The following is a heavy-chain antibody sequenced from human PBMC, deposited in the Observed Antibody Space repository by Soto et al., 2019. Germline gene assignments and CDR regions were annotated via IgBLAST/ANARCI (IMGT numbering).Heavy chain of an antibody. Sequence: QVQLQESGPGLVQPSETLSLTCTVSGGSISGYYWIWIRQPPRQGLEWIGYFYDSGNTNYNPSLKSRVTISVDTSKNQFSLKLSSVTAADTAMHSCAKYDFLDGGHDACDIWGQGTIVTVFS. V-gene: IGHV4-59*08. J-gene: IGHJ3*02. CDR3: AKYDFLDGGHDACDI. CDR2: FYDSGNT. CDR1: GGSISGYY. D-gene: IGHD3-3*01.